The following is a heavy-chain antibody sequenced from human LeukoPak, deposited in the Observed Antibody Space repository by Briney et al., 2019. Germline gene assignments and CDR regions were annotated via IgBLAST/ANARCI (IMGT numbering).Heavy chain of an antibody. Sequence: GGSLRLSCAASGFTFSSYSMNWVRQAPGKGLEWVSSISSSSSYIYYADSVKGRFTISRDNAKNSLYLQMNSLRAEDTAVYYCATSNRVVGTDYWGQEPWSPSPQ. D-gene: IGHD2-2*01. J-gene: IGHJ4*01. CDR3: ATSNRVVGTDY. V-gene: IGHV3-21*01. CDR1: GFTFSSYS. CDR2: ISSSSSYI.